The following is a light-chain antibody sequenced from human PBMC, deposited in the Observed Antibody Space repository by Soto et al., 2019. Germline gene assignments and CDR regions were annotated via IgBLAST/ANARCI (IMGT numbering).Light chain of an antibody. Sequence: QSVLTQPASVSGSPGQSLTISCTGTSSDVVGYNYVSWYQQHPGKAPKLMIYDVSNRPSGVSNRFSGSKSGNTASLTISGLQAEDEADYYCSSYTSSSTANYVFGTGTKVTVL. CDR1: SSDVVGYNY. CDR3: SSYTSSSTANYV. J-gene: IGLJ1*01. V-gene: IGLV2-14*01. CDR2: DVS.